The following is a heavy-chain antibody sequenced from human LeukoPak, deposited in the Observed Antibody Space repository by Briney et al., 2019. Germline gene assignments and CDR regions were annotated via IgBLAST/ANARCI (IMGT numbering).Heavy chain of an antibody. CDR1: GFTFSSYS. D-gene: IGHD4-17*01. CDR3: ARDLLTVTTFDY. V-gene: IGHV3-21*01. J-gene: IGHJ4*02. CDR2: ISSSSSYI. Sequence: GGSLRLSCAASGFTFSSYSMNWVRQAPGKGLEWVSSISSSSSYIYYADSVKGRFTTSRDNAKNSLYLQMNSLRAEDTAVYYCARDLLTVTTFDYWGQGTLVTVSS.